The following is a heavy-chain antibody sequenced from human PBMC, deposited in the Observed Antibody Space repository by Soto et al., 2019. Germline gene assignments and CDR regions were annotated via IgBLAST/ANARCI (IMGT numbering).Heavy chain of an antibody. CDR1: GYTFTSYG. J-gene: IGHJ6*02. D-gene: IGHD3-10*01. V-gene: IGHV1-18*01. CDR3: ARDRAVENYYYYGMDV. Sequence: ASVKVSCKASGYTFTSYGISWVRQAPGQGLEWMGWISAYNGNTNYAQKLQGRVTMTTDTSTSTAYMELRSLRSDDTAVYYCARDRAVENYYYYGMDVWGQGTTVTVSS. CDR2: ISAYNGNT.